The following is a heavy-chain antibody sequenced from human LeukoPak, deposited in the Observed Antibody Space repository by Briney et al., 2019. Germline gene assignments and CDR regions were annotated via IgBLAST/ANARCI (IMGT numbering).Heavy chain of an antibody. CDR3: ARDSYDYVWGSLGYRKNYYYYMDV. CDR1: GFTFXTYA. V-gene: IGHV3-30*04. CDR2: ISYDGSNK. J-gene: IGHJ6*03. D-gene: IGHD3-16*01. Sequence: SGFTFXTYAMLWVRQAPGKGLEWVTVISYDGSNKYYADSVKGRFTISRDNSKNTLYLQMNSLRAEDTAVYYCARDSYDYVWGSLGYRKNYYYYMDVWGKGTTVTVSS.